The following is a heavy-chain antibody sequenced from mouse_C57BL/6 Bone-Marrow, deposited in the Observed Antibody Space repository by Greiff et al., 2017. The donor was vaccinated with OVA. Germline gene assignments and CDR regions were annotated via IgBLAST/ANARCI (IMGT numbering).Heavy chain of an antibody. Sequence: VQLQQSGGGLVQPGGSLSLSCAASGFTFTDYYMSWVRQPPGKALEWLGFIRNKANGYTTEYSASVKGRFTISRDNSQSILYLQMNALRAEDSATYYCARYKAYFYCDYWGQGTTLTVSS. CDR1: GFTFTDYY. V-gene: IGHV7-3*01. J-gene: IGHJ2*01. CDR2: IRNKANGYTT. CDR3: ARYKAYFYCDY. D-gene: IGHD2-10*01.